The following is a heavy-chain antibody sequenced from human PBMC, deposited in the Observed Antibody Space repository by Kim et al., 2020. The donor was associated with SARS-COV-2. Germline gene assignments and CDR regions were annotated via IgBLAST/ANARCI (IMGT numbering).Heavy chain of an antibody. CDR1: GGTFSSYA. D-gene: IGHD3-9*01. J-gene: IGHJ4*02. V-gene: IGHV1-69*04. Sequence: SVKVSCKASGGTFSSYAISWVRQAPGQGLEWMGRIIPILGIANYAQKFQGRVTITADKSTSTAYMELSSLRSEDTAVYYCAGDHDQYDILTGYYPIGDYWGPGTLVTVSS. CDR3: AGDHDQYDILTGYYPIGDY. CDR2: IIPILGIA.